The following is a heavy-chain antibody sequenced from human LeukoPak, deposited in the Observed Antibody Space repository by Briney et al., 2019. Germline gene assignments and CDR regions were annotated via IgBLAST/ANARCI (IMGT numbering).Heavy chain of an antibody. V-gene: IGHV3-21*01. CDR3: ATPAAGPGAEYSLY. J-gene: IGHJ1*01. Sequence: SGGSLRLSCAASGFTFSSYSMNWVRQAPGKGLEWVSSIDFTSRYIYNADSVKGRFTTSRDNAKNSLDLQMNSLKVEDTAVYYCATPAAGPGAEYSLYWGQGTLVIVSS. D-gene: IGHD6-13*01. CDR2: IDFTSRYI. CDR1: GFTFSSYS.